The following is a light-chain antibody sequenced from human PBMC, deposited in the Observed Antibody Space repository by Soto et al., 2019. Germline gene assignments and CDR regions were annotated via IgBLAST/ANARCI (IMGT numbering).Light chain of an antibody. CDR1: QAISNY. V-gene: IGKV1-33*01. J-gene: IGKJ2*01. CDR2: DAS. CDR3: QQHDNLPYT. Sequence: DIQMTQSPSSLSASVGDRVTITCQASQAISNYLNWYQQKPGKAPKLLICDASNLETGVPSRFSGSGSGTDFTFTISSLQSEDNATYYCQQHDNLPYTFGQGTKLEIK.